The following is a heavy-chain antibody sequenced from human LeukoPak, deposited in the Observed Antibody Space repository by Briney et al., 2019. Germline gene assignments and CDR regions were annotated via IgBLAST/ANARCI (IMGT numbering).Heavy chain of an antibody. J-gene: IGHJ4*02. Sequence: GGSLRLSCAASGFTFSGYVMSWVRQAPGKGLEWVSGILAGGENAYYSAPVKGRFTIAGDNSKDTLSLQMNNLRAEDTAVYYCIYLDYWGQGTLVTVSS. CDR3: IYLDY. CDR2: ILAGGENA. V-gene: IGHV3-23*01. CDR1: GFTFSGYV.